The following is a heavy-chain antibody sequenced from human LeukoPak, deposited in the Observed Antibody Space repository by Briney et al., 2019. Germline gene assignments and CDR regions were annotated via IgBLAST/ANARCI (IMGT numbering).Heavy chain of an antibody. CDR3: ARANTLGLLAGGWFDR. V-gene: IGHV1-2*02. CDR2: INPNSGGA. CDR1: GYTFSGYY. J-gene: IGHJ5*02. D-gene: IGHD1/OR15-1a*01. Sequence: ASVKVSCKASGYTFSGYYMHWVRQAPGQGLEWMGGINPNSGGANYAQKFQGRVTMTRDASTSTAYMELSRLRSEDTAVYYCARANTLGLLAGGWFDRWGEGTLATVSS.